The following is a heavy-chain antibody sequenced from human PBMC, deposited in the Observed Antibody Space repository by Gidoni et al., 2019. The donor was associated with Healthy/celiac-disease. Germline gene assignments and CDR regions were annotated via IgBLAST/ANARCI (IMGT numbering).Heavy chain of an antibody. CDR3: ARYLLLSSRAGGFDY. Sequence: EVQLVESGGGLVKPGGSLRLSCAASGFTFSSYSMTWVRQAPGKGLEWVSSISSSSSYIYYADSVKGRFTISRDNAKNSLYLQMNSLRAEDTAVYYCARYLLLSSRAGGFDYWGQGTLVTVSS. D-gene: IGHD6-13*01. V-gene: IGHV3-21*01. CDR1: GFTFSSYS. J-gene: IGHJ4*02. CDR2: ISSSSSYI.